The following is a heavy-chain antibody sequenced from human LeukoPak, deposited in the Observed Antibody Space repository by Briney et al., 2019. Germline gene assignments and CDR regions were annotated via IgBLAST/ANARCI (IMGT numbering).Heavy chain of an antibody. CDR1: GFTVSGNY. J-gene: IGHJ2*01. Sequence: GGSLRLSCAASGFTVSGNYLSWVRQAPGKGLEWVSVIYSGGRTDYADSVKGRFALTRHNSKNTLYLQMNSLRAEDTAMYYCARVRYYYDSSGRNTWYFDLWGRGTLVTVSS. D-gene: IGHD3-22*01. V-gene: IGHV3-53*04. CDR3: ARVRYYYDSSGRNTWYFDL. CDR2: IYSGGRT.